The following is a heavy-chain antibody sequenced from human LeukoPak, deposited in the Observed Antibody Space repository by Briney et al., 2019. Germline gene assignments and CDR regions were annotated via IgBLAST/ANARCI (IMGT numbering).Heavy chain of an antibody. CDR3: ARRIDSRGWYRDDY. Sequence: SETLSLTCTVYADSISSYYWAWIRQPPGGGLGWIGYISYSGRTSYNTSLKSRVPISIDTPSIQFSLRRSSVTAAAPAIYYCARRIDSRGWYRDDYWGQGILVTVSS. CDR2: ISYSGRT. J-gene: IGHJ4*02. CDR1: ADSISSYY. V-gene: IGHV4-59*08. D-gene: IGHD6-19*01.